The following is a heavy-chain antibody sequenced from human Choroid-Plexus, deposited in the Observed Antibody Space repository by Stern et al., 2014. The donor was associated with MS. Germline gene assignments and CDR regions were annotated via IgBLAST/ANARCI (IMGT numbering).Heavy chain of an antibody. V-gene: IGHV3-30*18. Sequence: VQLVESGGGVVQPGRPLRLSCAASGFSFSSFGMHWVRQAPGKGLEWVALISYDGSKAYADSVKGRFAISRDNSKNTLDLQKNSLRSEDTAVYYCAKDRQYVAFFFDFWGQGSLVTVSS. CDR3: AKDRQYVAFFFDF. CDR1: GFSFSSFG. CDR2: ISYDGSK. D-gene: IGHD2-2*01. J-gene: IGHJ4*02.